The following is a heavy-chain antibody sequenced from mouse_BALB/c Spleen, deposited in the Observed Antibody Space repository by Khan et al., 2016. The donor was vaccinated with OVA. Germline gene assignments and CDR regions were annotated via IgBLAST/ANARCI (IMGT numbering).Heavy chain of an antibody. J-gene: IGHJ3*01. Sequence: VQLQESGPGLVQPSQSLSITCTVSGFSLTTYGVHWVRQSPGKGLEWLGVIWSGGSTDYNAAFISSLSISKDNSKSQVFFKMNSLQANDTAIYYCARNYDYDEGLAYWGQGTLVTVSA. CDR2: IWSGGST. D-gene: IGHD2-4*01. V-gene: IGHV2-2*02. CDR1: GFSLTTYG. CDR3: ARNYDYDEGLAY.